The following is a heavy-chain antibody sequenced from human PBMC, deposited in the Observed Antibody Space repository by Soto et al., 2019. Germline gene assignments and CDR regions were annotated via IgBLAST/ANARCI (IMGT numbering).Heavy chain of an antibody. CDR1: GGSISSYY. CDR2: IYYSGST. V-gene: IGHV4-59*12. Sequence: SETLSLTCTVSGGSISSYYWSWIRQPPGKGLEWIGYIYYSGSTNYNPSLKSRVTISVDTSKNQFSLKLSSVTAADTAVYYCARSFGVEAAGTFDYWGQGTLVTVSS. J-gene: IGHJ4*02. CDR3: ARSFGVEAAGTFDY. D-gene: IGHD6-13*01.